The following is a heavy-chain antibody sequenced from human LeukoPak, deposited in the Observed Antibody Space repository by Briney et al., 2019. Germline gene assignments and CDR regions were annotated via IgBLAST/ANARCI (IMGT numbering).Heavy chain of an antibody. Sequence: SETLSLTCTVSGGSISSSSYYWSWIRQPPGKGLEWIGEINHSGSTNYNPSLKSRVTISVDTSKNQFSLKLSPVTAADTAVYYCARHGRHSSSSPWGQGTLVTVSS. CDR2: INHSGST. CDR3: ARHGRHSSSSP. D-gene: IGHD6-13*01. J-gene: IGHJ5*02. V-gene: IGHV4-39*01. CDR1: GGSISSSSYY.